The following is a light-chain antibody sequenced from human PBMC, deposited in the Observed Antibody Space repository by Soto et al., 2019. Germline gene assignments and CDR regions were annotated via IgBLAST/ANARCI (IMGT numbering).Light chain of an antibody. V-gene: IGKV3-20*01. Sequence: EIVLTQSPGTLSWSPGERATLSCRASQSVTSGYLAWYQQKPGQAPRLLIYGASSRASGIPDRLSGSGSGTDVTLYISRLEPEDFAVYYCHQYVRSPWTFGQGTKVEIK. J-gene: IGKJ1*01. CDR3: HQYVRSPWT. CDR1: QSVTSGY. CDR2: GAS.